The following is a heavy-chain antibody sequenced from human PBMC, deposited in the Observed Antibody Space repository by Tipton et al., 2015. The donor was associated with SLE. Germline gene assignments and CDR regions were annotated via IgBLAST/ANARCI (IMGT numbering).Heavy chain of an antibody. CDR2: INHSGST. D-gene: IGHD6-13*01. CDR1: GGSFRGYH. Sequence: TLSLTCAVYGGSFRGYHWSWIRQPPGKGLEWIGEINHSGSTNHNPSLKRRVTISVDTSKNQFSLKLSSVTAADTAVYYCAREGSSRLFQHWGQGTLVTVSS. V-gene: IGHV4-34*01. CDR3: AREGSSRLFQH. J-gene: IGHJ1*01.